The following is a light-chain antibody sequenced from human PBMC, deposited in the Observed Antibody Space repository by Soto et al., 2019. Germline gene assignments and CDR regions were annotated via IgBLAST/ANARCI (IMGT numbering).Light chain of an antibody. V-gene: IGKV3-20*01. CDR3: QQYGSSPVT. Sequence: EIVLRQSPGTLSLSPGERASLSCRASQSVSSSYLAWYQQKPGQAPRLLIYGASSRATGIPDRFSGSGSGTDFTLTISRLEPEDFAVYYCQQYGSSPVTFGQGTKVDI. J-gene: IGKJ1*01. CDR1: QSVSSSY. CDR2: GAS.